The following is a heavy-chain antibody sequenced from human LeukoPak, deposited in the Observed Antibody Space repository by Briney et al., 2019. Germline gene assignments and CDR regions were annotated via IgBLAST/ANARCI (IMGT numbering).Heavy chain of an antibody. V-gene: IGHV1-24*01. Sequence: ASVKVSCKVSGYTLTELSMHWVRQAPGKGLEWMGGFDPEDGETIYAQKFQGRVTMTEDTSTDTAYMELSSLRSEDTAVYYCATDSFLIAVAGTGFDYWGQGTLVTVSS. CDR1: GYTLTELS. D-gene: IGHD6-19*01. J-gene: IGHJ4*02. CDR2: FDPEDGET. CDR3: ATDSFLIAVAGTGFDY.